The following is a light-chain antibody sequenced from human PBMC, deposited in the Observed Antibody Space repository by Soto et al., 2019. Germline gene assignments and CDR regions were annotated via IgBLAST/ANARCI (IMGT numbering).Light chain of an antibody. J-gene: IGKJ5*01. Sequence: EIGLTQSPATLSLSPGERATLSCRASQSVSSYLAWYQQKPGQAPRLLIYDTSNRATGVPARFSGSGSGTDFTLTISSLEPEDCAIYYCQQRQYWPPITFGQGTRLE. CDR1: QSVSSY. CDR2: DTS. CDR3: QQRQYWPPIT. V-gene: IGKV3-11*01.